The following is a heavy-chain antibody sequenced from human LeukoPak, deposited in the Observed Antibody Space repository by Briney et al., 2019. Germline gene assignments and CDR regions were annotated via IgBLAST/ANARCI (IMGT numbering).Heavy chain of an antibody. J-gene: IGHJ4*02. D-gene: IGHD5-18*01. CDR3: ARTRGYSYDPPFDF. V-gene: IGHV5-10-1*01. CDR1: GYSYTNYW. CDR2: IDPSDSYT. Sequence: GDSLKISCKGSGYSYTNYWITWVRQMPGKGLEWMGRIDPSDSYTNYSPSFQGHVTISADKSITIAYLQWSSLKASDTAMYYCARTRGYSYDPPFDFWGQGTLVTVSS.